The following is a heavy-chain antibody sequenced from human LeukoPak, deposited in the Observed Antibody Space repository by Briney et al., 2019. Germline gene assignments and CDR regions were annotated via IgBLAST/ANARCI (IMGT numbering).Heavy chain of an antibody. V-gene: IGHV1-2*04. Sequence: GASVKVSCKASGYTFTGYYMHWVRQAPGQGLEWMGWINPNSGGTSYAQKFQGWVTMTRDTSISTAYMELSRLRSDDTAVYYCAKSYGSGGYYYGMDVWGKGTTVTVSS. J-gene: IGHJ6*04. CDR1: GYTFTGYY. D-gene: IGHD3-10*01. CDR3: AKSYGSGGYYYGMDV. CDR2: INPNSGGT.